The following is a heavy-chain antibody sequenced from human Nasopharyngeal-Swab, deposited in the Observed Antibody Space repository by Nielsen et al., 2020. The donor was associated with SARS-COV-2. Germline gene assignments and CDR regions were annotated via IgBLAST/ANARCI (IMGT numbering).Heavy chain of an antibody. CDR2: IYYNGST. CDR1: GGSISSYY. D-gene: IGHD3-10*01. Sequence: SETLSLTCKVAGGSISSYYWSWIRQPPGKGLEWIGYIYYNGSTNYNPSLKSRVTISVDKSKNQFSLKLSSVTAADTAVYYCARDYGSDDYWGQGTLVTVSS. CDR3: ARDYGSDDY. J-gene: IGHJ4*02. V-gene: IGHV4-59*12.